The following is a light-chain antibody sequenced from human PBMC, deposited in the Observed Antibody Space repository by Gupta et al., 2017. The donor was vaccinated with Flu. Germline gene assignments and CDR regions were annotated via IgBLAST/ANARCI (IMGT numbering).Light chain of an antibody. Sequence: EIVLTQSPGTLSLSPGERATLSCRASQSVSSSDLAWYQQKPGQAPRLLIYGPSSRATGIPDRFSGSGSGTDFTLTISRLEPEDFAVYYCQQYGSSPALTFGGGTKVEIK. V-gene: IGKV3-20*01. J-gene: IGKJ4*01. CDR2: GPS. CDR3: QQYGSSPALT. CDR1: QSVSSSD.